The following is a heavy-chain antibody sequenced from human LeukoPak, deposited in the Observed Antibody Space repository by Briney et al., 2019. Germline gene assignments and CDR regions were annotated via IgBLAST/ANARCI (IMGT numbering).Heavy chain of an antibody. CDR3: ASYGSGWPGFDY. J-gene: IGHJ4*02. CDR2: ISSSSSYI. D-gene: IGHD6-19*01. Sequence: PGGSLRLSCAASGFTFSSYSMNWVRQAPGKGLEWASSISSSSSYIYYADSVKGRFTISRDNAKNSLYLQMNSLRAEDTAVYYCASYGSGWPGFDYWGQGTLVTVSS. CDR1: GFTFSSYS. V-gene: IGHV3-21*01.